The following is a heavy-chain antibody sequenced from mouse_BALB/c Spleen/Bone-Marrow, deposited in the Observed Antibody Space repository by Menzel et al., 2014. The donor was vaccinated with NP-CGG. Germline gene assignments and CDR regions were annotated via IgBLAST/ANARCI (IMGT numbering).Heavy chain of an antibody. V-gene: IGHV3-6*02. CDR3: TRVGRGYAMDY. CDR1: GYSITSGYY. J-gene: IGHJ4*01. CDR2: ISYDGSN. Sequence: VQLKESGPGLVKPFQSLSLTCSVTGYSITSGYYWNWIRQFPGNKLEWMGYISYDGSNNYNPSLKNRISITRDTSKNQFFLTLNSVTTEDTAIYYCTRVGRGYAMDYWGQGTSVTVSS.